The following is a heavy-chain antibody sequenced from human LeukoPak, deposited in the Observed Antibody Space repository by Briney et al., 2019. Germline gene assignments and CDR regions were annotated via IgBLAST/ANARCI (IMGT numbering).Heavy chain of an antibody. Sequence: GGSLRLSCAASGFTFSSYWMSWVRQAPGKGLEWVANIKQDGSEKYYVDSVKGRFTISRDNAKNSLYLQMNSLRAEDTAVYYCARDGPYGSGSYYEVWGQGTLSPSPQ. CDR3: ARDGPYGSGSYYEV. D-gene: IGHD3-10*01. CDR2: IKQDGSEK. CDR1: GFTFSSYW. J-gene: IGHJ4*02. V-gene: IGHV3-7*01.